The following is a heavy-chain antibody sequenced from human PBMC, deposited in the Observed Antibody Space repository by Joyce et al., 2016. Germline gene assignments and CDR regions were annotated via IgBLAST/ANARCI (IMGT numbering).Heavy chain of an antibody. D-gene: IGHD3-9*01. CDR2: ISCNGSNK. CDR3: ATLRYCINSACRPEDAY. Sequence: QVQLVESGGGVVQPGRVLRLPCAASGFTFGTYGIHWVRQPPGKGLEWVSAISCNGSNKYYLDSVRGRFSISRDNSKNTVDLQMDSLRSEDTAIYYCATLRYCINSACRPEDAYWGLGTLVTVSS. V-gene: IGHV3-30*03. CDR1: GFTFGTYG. J-gene: IGHJ4*02.